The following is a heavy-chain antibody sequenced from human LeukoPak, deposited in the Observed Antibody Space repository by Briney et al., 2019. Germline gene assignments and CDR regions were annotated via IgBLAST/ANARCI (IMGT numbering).Heavy chain of an antibody. V-gene: IGHV3-7*01. D-gene: IGHD1-1*01. CDR3: ARETAGWNRAFDI. CDR1: GFTFSDYY. CDR2: IKQDGFEK. J-gene: IGHJ3*02. Sequence: GGSLRLSCAASGFTFSDYYMSWIRQAPGKGLEWVANIKQDGFEKYYVDSVKGRLTISRDNAKNSLFLQMNSLRAEDTAVYYCARETAGWNRAFDIWGQGTMVTVSS.